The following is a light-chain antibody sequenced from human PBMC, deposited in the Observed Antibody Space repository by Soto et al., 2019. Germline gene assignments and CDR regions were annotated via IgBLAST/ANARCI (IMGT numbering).Light chain of an antibody. CDR2: DAS. CDR3: HQYADSPLT. J-gene: IGKJ4*01. CDR1: QSVGRNY. V-gene: IGKV3-20*01. Sequence: EIVLTQSPGTLSLSPGESATLSCRASQSVGRNYLAWFQHKPDQAPRLLIYDASNRATGVPDRFSGSGSGTDFTLGVTRLEPEDFAVYYCHQYADSPLTFGGGTTVEIK.